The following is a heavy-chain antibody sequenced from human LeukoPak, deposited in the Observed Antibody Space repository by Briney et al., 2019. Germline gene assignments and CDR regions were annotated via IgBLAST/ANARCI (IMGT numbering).Heavy chain of an antibody. D-gene: IGHD3-16*02. Sequence: ASVKVSCKASGYTFTGYYMHWVRQAPGQGLEWMGRINPNSGGTNYAQKFQGRVTMTRDTSISTAYMELSRLRSDDTAVYYCARAPIYDYVWGSYRRTGAFDIWGQGTMVTVSS. CDR1: GYTFTGYY. J-gene: IGHJ3*02. CDR2: INPNSGGT. V-gene: IGHV1-2*06. CDR3: ARAPIYDYVWGSYRRTGAFDI.